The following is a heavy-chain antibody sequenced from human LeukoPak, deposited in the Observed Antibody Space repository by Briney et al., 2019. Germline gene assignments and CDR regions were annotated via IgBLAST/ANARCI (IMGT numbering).Heavy chain of an antibody. V-gene: IGHV3-9*01. CDR3: ARDVGFAGNSGMDV. CDR2: INWNSVHM. CDR1: GFTFLNYA. Sequence: SGGSLRLSCEASGFTFLNYAMHWVRHAPGKGLEWVSAINWNSVHMNYADSVKGRFTISRDNAKNSLYLQMNSLRPEDTALYYCARDVGFAGNSGMDVWGQGTTVTVFS. D-gene: IGHD3-16*01. J-gene: IGHJ6*02.